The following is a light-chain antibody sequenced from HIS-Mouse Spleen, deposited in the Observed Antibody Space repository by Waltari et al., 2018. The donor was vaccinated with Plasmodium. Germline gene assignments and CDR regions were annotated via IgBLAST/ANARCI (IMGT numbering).Light chain of an antibody. CDR1: SRDVGGYNY. CDR2: GVR. V-gene: IGLV2-8*01. Sequence: QSALTQPPSASGSPGQSVTISCPGTSRDVGGYNYVSWYQQHPGKAPKLMRNGVRNAPSSGKICYSGPKSGNTDSLTVYWLQAEDEADYYCSSYAGSNNLVFGGGTKLTVL. CDR3: SSYAGSNNLV. J-gene: IGLJ2*01.